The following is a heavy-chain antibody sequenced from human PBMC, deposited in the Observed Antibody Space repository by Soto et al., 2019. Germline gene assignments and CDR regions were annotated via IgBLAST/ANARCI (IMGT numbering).Heavy chain of an antibody. CDR1: GFSLSNARMG. J-gene: IGHJ6*02. CDR3: ARSAGYSSSWYVGYYGMDV. CDR2: IFSNDEK. D-gene: IGHD6-13*01. V-gene: IGHV2-26*01. Sequence: QVTLKESGPVLVKPTETLTLTCTVSGFSLSNARMGVSWIRQPPGKALEWLAHIFSNDEKSYSTSLKSRLTISNDTSKSQVVLTMTNMDPVDTATYYCARSAGYSSSWYVGYYGMDVWGQGTTVTVSS.